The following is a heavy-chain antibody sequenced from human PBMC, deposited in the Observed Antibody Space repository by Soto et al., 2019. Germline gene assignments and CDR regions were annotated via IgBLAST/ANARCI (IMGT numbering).Heavy chain of an antibody. Sequence: QVQLVESGGGVVQPGRSLRLSCAASGFTFSSYGMHWVRQAPGKGLEWVAVISYDGSNKYYADSVKGRFTISRDNSKNTLYLQMSSLRAEDTAVYYCAKDWADSFPPHRIDYWGQGTLVTVSS. CDR3: AKDWADSFPPHRIDY. D-gene: IGHD3-22*01. V-gene: IGHV3-30*18. J-gene: IGHJ4*02. CDR1: GFTFSSYG. CDR2: ISYDGSNK.